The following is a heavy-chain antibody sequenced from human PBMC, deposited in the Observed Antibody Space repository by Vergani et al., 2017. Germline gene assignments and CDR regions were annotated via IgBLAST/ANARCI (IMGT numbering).Heavy chain of an antibody. J-gene: IGHJ3*02. CDR3: EARDYYDSSTPDAFDI. V-gene: IGHV3-30-3*01. CDR1: GFALNRHA. CDR2: ISFDGTNE. Sequence: QVQLVESGGGVVQPGTSLRLSCVVSGFALNRHAMYWVRQAPGKGLEWVVGISFDGTNEYYPDLVKGRFTISRDIAKNTLYLQMNSLRAEDTAVYYCEARDYYDSSTPDAFDIWGQGTMVTVSS. D-gene: IGHD3-22*01.